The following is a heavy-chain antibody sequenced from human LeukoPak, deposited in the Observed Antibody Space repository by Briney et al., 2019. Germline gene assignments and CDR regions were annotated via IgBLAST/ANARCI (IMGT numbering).Heavy chain of an antibody. CDR3: ASVGEHYYYYMDV. V-gene: IGHV3-53*01. Sequence: GGSLRLSCAASGFIISSNYMSWVRQAPGKGLEWVSVIYSGGSTYYADSVKGRFTISRDNSKNTLYLQMNSLRAEDTAVYYCASVGEHYYYYMDVWGKGTTVTVSS. CDR2: IYSGGST. J-gene: IGHJ6*03. D-gene: IGHD3-16*01. CDR1: GFIISSNY.